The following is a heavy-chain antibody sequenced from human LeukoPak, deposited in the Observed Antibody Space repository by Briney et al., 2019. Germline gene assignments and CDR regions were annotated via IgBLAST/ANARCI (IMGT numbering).Heavy chain of an antibody. Sequence: GGSLRLSCAASGFTFDDYAMHWVRQAPGKGLEWVSGISWNSGSKGYADAVKGRFTISRDNAKNSLYLQMNSLRAEDMALYYCAKDPYDILTGVDYWGQGTLVTVSS. V-gene: IGHV3-9*03. CDR3: AKDPYDILTGVDY. D-gene: IGHD3-9*01. J-gene: IGHJ4*02. CDR2: ISWNSGSK. CDR1: GFTFDDYA.